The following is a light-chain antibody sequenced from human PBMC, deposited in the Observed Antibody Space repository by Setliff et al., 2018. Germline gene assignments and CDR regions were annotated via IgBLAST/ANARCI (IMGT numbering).Light chain of an antibody. V-gene: IGLV2-8*01. J-gene: IGLJ2*01. CDR2: EVT. CDR1: SIGVSGYDY. Sequence: QSALAQPPSASGSPGQSVTISCVGPSIGVSGYDYVSWYQQHPGKAPQLIISEVTKRPSGVPDRFSGSKSGNTASLTVSGLQAEDEADYYCSSYAGGNNFVFGGGTKVTVL. CDR3: SSYAGGNNFV.